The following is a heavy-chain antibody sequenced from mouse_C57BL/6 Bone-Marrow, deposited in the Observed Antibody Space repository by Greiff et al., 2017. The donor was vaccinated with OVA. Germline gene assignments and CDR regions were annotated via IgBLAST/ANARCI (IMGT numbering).Heavy chain of an antibody. D-gene: IGHD3-2*02. J-gene: IGHJ3*01. CDR3: VRDLRQLRMFAY. Sequence: EVQGVESGGGLVQPKGSLKLSCAASGFTFNTYAMHWVRQAPGKGLEWVARIRSKSSNYATYYADSVKDRFTISRDDSQSMLYLQMNNLKTEDTAMYYCVRDLRQLRMFAYWGQGTLVTVSA. CDR2: IRSKSSNYAT. CDR1: GFTFNTYA. V-gene: IGHV10-3*01.